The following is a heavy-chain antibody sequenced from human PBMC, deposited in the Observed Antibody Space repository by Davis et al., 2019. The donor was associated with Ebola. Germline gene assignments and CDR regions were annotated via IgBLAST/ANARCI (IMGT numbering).Heavy chain of an antibody. CDR3: ARDMGQQWLHGMDV. V-gene: IGHV4-34*01. D-gene: IGHD6-19*01. Sequence: MPSETLSLTCAVYGGSFSGYCWSWIRQPPGKGLEWIGEINHSGSTNYNPSLKSRVTISVDTSKNQFSLKLSSVTAADTAVYYCARDMGQQWLHGMDVWGQGTTVTVSS. CDR2: INHSGST. J-gene: IGHJ6*02. CDR1: GGSFSGYC.